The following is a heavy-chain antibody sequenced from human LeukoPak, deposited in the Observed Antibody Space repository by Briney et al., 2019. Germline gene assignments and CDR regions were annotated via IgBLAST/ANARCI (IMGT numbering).Heavy chain of an antibody. V-gene: IGHV1-69*13. CDR2: IIPIFGTA. CDR1: GYTFTGYY. J-gene: IGHJ3*02. CDR3: ARGSSGYSYGYSPAFDI. D-gene: IGHD5-18*01. Sequence: SVKVSCKASGYTFTGYYMHWVRQAPGQGLEWMGGIIPIFGTANYAQRFQGRVTITADESTSTAYMELSSLRSEDTAVYYCARGSSGYSYGYSPAFDIWGQGTMVTVSS.